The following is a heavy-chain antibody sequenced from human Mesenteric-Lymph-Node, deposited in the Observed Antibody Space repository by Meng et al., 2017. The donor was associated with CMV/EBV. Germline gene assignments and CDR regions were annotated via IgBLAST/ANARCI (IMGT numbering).Heavy chain of an antibody. D-gene: IGHD3-10*01. V-gene: IGHV4-39*01. CDR1: GSSISSSSYY. J-gene: IGHJ5*02. CDR3: ARPHYYGSGSSPWFDP. Sequence: QVQLQESGPGLVKPSQTLSLPCAVSGSSISSSSYYWGWIRQPPGKGLEWIGSIYYSGSTYYNPSLKSRVTISVDTSKNQFSLKLSSVTAADTAVYYCARPHYYGSGSSPWFDPWGQGTLVTVSS. CDR2: IYYSGST.